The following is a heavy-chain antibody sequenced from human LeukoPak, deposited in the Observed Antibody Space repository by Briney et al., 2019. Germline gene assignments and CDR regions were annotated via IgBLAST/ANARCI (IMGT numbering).Heavy chain of an antibody. CDR3: ARHQVAATFLFFDY. Sequence: GSLRLSCAASGFTFSSHWMHWVRQAPGKGLEWIGSIYYSGSTYYNPSLKSRVTISVDTSKNQFSLKLSSVTAADTAVYYCARHQVAATFLFFDYWGQGTLVTVSS. V-gene: IGHV4-39*01. J-gene: IGHJ4*02. D-gene: IGHD2-15*01. CDR2: IYYSGST. CDR1: GFTFSSHWMH.